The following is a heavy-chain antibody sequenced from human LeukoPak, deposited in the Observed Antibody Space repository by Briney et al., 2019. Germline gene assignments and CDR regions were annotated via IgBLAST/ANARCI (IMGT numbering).Heavy chain of an antibody. CDR3: ARTYDHTGSHYYYYMDV. Sequence: PGGSLRLSCAASGFTFSSYAMHWVRQAPGKGLEWVAVISYDGSNKYYADSVKGRFTISRDNSKNTLYLQMNSLSAEDTAVYFCARTYDHTGSHYYYYMDVWGKGTTVTVSS. V-gene: IGHV3-30-3*01. CDR1: GFTFSSYA. J-gene: IGHJ6*03. D-gene: IGHD3-22*01. CDR2: ISYDGSNK.